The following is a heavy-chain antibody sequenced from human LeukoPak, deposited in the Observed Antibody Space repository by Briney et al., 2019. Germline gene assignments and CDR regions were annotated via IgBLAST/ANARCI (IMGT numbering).Heavy chain of an antibody. D-gene: IGHD5-24*01. CDR2: IYYSGST. J-gene: IGHJ4*02. V-gene: IGHV4-39*07. CDR1: GGSISSSSYY. Sequence: SETLSLTCTVSGGSISSSSYYWGWIRQPPGKGLEWIGSIYYSGSTYYNPSLKSRVTISVDTSKNQFSLKLSSVTAADTAVYYCARDFRDLFDYWGQGTLVTVSS. CDR3: ARDFRDLFDY.